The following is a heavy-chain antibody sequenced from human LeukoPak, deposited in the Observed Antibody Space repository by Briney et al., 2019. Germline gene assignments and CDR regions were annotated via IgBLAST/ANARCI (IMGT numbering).Heavy chain of an antibody. CDR3: AREESGSVAYGMDV. CDR2: ISGSGGST. Sequence: RSGGSLRLSCAASGFTFSSYAMSWVRQAPGKGLEWVSAISGSGGSTYYADSVKGRFTISRDNSKNTLYLQMNSLRAEDTAVYYCAREESGSVAYGMDVWGQGTTVTVSS. J-gene: IGHJ6*02. V-gene: IGHV3-23*01. CDR1: GFTFSSYA. D-gene: IGHD3-10*01.